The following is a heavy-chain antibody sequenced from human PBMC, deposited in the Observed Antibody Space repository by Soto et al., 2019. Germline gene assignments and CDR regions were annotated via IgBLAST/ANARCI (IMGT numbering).Heavy chain of an antibody. CDR1: GYSFTSYG. J-gene: IGHJ5*02. CDR2: ISAYNGNT. D-gene: IGHD4-4*01. CDR3: ARHKPPADDYSPHLEFDP. Sequence: ASVKVSCKAVGYSFTSYGISWVRQAPGQELEWMGWISAYNGNTNYAQKLQGRVTMTTDTSTSTAYMELRSLRSDDTAVYYCARHKPPADDYSPHLEFDPWGQGTLVTVSS. V-gene: IGHV1-18*01.